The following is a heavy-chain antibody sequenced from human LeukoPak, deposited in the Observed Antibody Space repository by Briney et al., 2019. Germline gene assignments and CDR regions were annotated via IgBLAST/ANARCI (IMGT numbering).Heavy chain of an antibody. V-gene: IGHV5-51*01. CDR3: ARRSQGFDP. CDR1: GYSFTSYW. Sequence: GEALQISLKGSGYSFTSYWIGWGRRMPGKGLVWMGIIYPGDSDTRYSPSFQGQVTISADKSISTAYLQWSSLKASDTAMYYCARRSQGFDPWGQGTLVTLSS. CDR2: IYPGDSDT. J-gene: IGHJ5*02.